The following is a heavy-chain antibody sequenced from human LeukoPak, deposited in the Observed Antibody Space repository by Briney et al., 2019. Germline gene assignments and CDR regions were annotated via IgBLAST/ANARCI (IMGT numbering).Heavy chain of an antibody. CDR1: GHTFTSYG. Sequence: ASVKVSCKASGHTFTSYGMSWVRQAPGQGLEWMGWISAYNGNTNYAQKLQGRVTMTTHTSTSTAYMELRRLRSDDTAVYYCARAIYGDYCHYYYCLLFWGQGTTVTVS. V-gene: IGHV1-18*01. D-gene: IGHD4-17*01. J-gene: IGHJ6*02. CDR3: ARAIYGDYCHYYYCLLF. CDR2: ISAYNGNT.